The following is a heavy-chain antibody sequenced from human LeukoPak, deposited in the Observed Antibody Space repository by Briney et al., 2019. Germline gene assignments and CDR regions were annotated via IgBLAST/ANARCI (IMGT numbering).Heavy chain of an antibody. CDR1: GFIFSSRW. V-gene: IGHV3-7*01. CDR3: ESLLGDKTIFDY. J-gene: IGHJ4*02. Sequence: PGGSLRLSCAASGFIFSSRWMSWVRQAPGKGLEWVANIKRDGSGEYYVDSVKGRFTISRDNAKNSLYLQMNSLRAEDTAVYYCESLLGDKTIFDYWGQGTLVTVSS. D-gene: IGHD1-26*01. CDR2: IKRDGSGE.